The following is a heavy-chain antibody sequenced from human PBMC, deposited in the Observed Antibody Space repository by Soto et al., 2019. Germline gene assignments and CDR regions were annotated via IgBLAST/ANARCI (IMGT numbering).Heavy chain of an antibody. J-gene: IGHJ4*02. D-gene: IGHD1-26*01. CDR1: GGSFSRGGYY. CDR2: IYYRGNT. Sequence: QVQLQESGPGLVKPSQTLSLTCTVSGGSFSRGGYYWSWIRQHPGKGLEWIGYIYYRGNTSYNPSLKSRVIISVDTSKNQCYLKLRSVTAADTAVYYCATEGAVGNFEYWGQGTLVTVSS. V-gene: IGHV4-31*03. CDR3: ATEGAVGNFEY.